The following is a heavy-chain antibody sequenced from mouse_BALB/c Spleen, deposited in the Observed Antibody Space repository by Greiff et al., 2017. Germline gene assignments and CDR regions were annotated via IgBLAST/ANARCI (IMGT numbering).Heavy chain of an antibody. J-gene: IGHJ2*01. CDR1: GFSLTDYG. Sequence: VQLQQSGPGLVAPSQSLSITCTVSGFSLTDYGVSWIRQPPGKGLEWLGVIWGGGSTYYNSALKSRLSISKDNSKSQVFLKMNSLQTDDTAMYYCARNSLLREYFDYWGQGTTLTVSS. CDR2: IWGGGST. CDR3: ARNSLLREYFDY. V-gene: IGHV2-6-5*01. D-gene: IGHD1-1*01.